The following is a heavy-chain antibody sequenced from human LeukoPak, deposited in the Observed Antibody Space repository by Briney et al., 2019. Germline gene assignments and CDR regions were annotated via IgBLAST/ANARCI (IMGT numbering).Heavy chain of an antibody. V-gene: IGHV3-23*01. D-gene: IGHD3-22*01. Sequence: SGGSLRLSCAASGFTFSSYAMSWVRQAPGKGLEWVSAISGSGGSTYYADSVKGRFTISRDNSKNTLYLQMNSLRAEDTAVYYCGKSAVFGSSGYYLRHFDYWGQGTLVTVSS. CDR1: GFTFSSYA. J-gene: IGHJ4*02. CDR2: ISGSGGST. CDR3: GKSAVFGSSGYYLRHFDY.